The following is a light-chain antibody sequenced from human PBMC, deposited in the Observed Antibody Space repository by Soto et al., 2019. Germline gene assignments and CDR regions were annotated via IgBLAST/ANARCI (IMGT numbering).Light chain of an antibody. Sequence: QSALTQPPSASGSPGQSVHISCTGTSSDVGAYKYVSWYQQHPGKAPKLIIYEVSERPSGVPDRFSGSKSGNTASLTVSGLQAEDEADYYCNSYTGTSNVFGTGTKLTVL. J-gene: IGLJ1*01. CDR1: SSDVGAYKY. V-gene: IGLV2-8*01. CDR2: EVS. CDR3: NSYTGTSNV.